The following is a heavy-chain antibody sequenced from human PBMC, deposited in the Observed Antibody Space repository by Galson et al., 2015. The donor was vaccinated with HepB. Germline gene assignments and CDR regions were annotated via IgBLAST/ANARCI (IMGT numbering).Heavy chain of an antibody. CDR2: ISYDGSNK. Sequence: SLRLSCAASGFTFSSYAMHWVRQAPGKGLEWVAVISYDGSNKYYADSVKGRFTISRDNSKNTLYLQMNSLRAEDTAVYYCARDRRWTTVTTAGAVGYFQHWGQGTLVTVSS. CDR1: GFTFSSYA. V-gene: IGHV3-30*04. J-gene: IGHJ1*01. CDR3: ARDRRWTTVTTAGAVGYFQH. D-gene: IGHD4-17*01.